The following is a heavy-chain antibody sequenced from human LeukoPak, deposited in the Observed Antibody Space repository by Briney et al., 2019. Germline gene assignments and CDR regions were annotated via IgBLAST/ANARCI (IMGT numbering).Heavy chain of an antibody. Sequence: SETLSLTCTVSGGSISSYYWSWIRQPAGKGLEWIGRIYTSGSTNYNPSLKSRVTMSVDTSKNQFSLKLSSVTAADTAVYYCASLSIAAAGSLYWFDPWGQGTLVTVSS. CDR1: GGSISSYY. J-gene: IGHJ5*02. V-gene: IGHV4-4*07. D-gene: IGHD6-13*01. CDR2: IYTSGST. CDR3: ASLSIAAAGSLYWFDP.